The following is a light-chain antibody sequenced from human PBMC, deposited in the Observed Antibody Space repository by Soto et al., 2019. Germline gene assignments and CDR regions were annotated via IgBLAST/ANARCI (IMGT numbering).Light chain of an antibody. CDR1: SSNIGDYS. J-gene: IGLJ1*01. Sequence: QYVLTQPPSASGTPGQRVTIFCSGSSSNIGDYSVNWYQQLPGTAPKLLIYSNNQRASGVPDRISGSKSGTSASLAISGLQSEDEADYYCLVWDDNLDGFVFGTGTKLTVL. CDR3: LVWDDNLDGFV. V-gene: IGLV1-44*01. CDR2: SNN.